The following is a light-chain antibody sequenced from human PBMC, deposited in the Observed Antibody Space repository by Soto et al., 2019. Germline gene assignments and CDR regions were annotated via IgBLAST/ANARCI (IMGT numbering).Light chain of an antibody. J-gene: IGKJ2*03. CDR2: DAS. CDR3: QHYHNLPYS. CDR1: QDITNY. Sequence: DIQVTQSPYSLSASVGDRVTITCQASQDITNYLNWYQQKPGKAHKLLIYDASNLETGVPSRFSGSGAGTDFTFTINSLQPEYIATYYCQHYHNLPYSFGQGTKVEIK. V-gene: IGKV1-33*01.